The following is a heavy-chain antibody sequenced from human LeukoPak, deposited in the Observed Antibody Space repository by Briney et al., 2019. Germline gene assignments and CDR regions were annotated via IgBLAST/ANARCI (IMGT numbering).Heavy chain of an antibody. Sequence: GGSLRLSCAASGFIFSSYWMHWVRHAPGKGLAWVSRINTDGSSTSYADSVKGRFTISRDNAKNSLFLQMNSLRAEDTAVFYCARGVSGYFDSSGRHYWGQGTLVTVSS. D-gene: IGHD3-22*01. CDR3: ARGVSGYFDSSGRHY. CDR2: INTDGSST. CDR1: GFIFSSYW. J-gene: IGHJ4*02. V-gene: IGHV3-74*01.